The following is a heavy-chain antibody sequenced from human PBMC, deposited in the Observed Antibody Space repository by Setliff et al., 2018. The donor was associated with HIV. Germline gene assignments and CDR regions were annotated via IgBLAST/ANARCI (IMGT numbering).Heavy chain of an antibody. Sequence: SETLSLTCTVSGGSISNSRYYWRWIRQPPGKGLEWSGRIDYIGRTYYKPSLKSRVTISGDTSKNQFSLKVSSVTAADAAVYYCASRVYYYDSSGYLREEGFDPWGQGTLVTVSS. J-gene: IGHJ5*02. CDR2: IDYIGRT. V-gene: IGHV4-39*01. CDR3: ASRVYYYDSSGYLREEGFDP. CDR1: GGSISNSRYY. D-gene: IGHD3-22*01.